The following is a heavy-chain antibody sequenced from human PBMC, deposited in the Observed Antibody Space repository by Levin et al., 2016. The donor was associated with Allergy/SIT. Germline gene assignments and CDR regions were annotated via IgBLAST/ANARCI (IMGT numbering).Heavy chain of an antibody. V-gene: IGHV4-4*02. Sequence: SETLSLTCAVSGGSLSINNWWSWVRQAPGRGLEWIGEIYYTGNTDYNPSLRSRVTMSVDTSRNQFSLNLHSVTAADTAVYFCARHRRAPVVVFDYWGQGIAVTVSS. D-gene: IGHD2-15*01. CDR2: IYYTGNT. J-gene: IGHJ4*02. CDR1: GGSLSINNW. CDR3: ARHRRAPVVVFDY.